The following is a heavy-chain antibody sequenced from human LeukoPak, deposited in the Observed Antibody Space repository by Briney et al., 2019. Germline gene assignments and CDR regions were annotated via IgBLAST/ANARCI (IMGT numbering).Heavy chain of an antibody. Sequence: GGSLRLSCAASGFTFSTYNMNWVRQVPGKGLEWVSSITSSSTYMFYADSVKGRFTISRDNAQNSLYLQINSLRAEDTAVYYCARDPYSGRYGDYYYYYMDVWGKGTTVTVSS. CDR3: ARDPYSGRYGDYYYYYMDV. D-gene: IGHD1-26*01. V-gene: IGHV3-21*01. J-gene: IGHJ6*03. CDR2: ITSSSTYM. CDR1: GFTFSTYN.